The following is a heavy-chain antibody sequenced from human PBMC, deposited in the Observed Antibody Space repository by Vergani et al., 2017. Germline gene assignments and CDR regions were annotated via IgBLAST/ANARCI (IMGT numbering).Heavy chain of an antibody. CDR3: AKDIVATIAFDY. V-gene: IGHV3-23*01. Sequence: EVQLLESGGGLVQPGGSLRLSCAASGFTFSIYAMSWVRQAPGKGLEWVSAISGSGGSTYYADSVKGRFTISRDNSKNTLYLQMNSLRAEDTAVYYCAKDIVATIAFDYWGQGTLVTVSS. J-gene: IGHJ4*02. CDR2: ISGSGGST. D-gene: IGHD5-12*01. CDR1: GFTFSIYA.